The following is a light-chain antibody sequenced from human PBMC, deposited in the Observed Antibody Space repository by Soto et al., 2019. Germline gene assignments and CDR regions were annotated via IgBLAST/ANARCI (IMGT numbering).Light chain of an antibody. Sequence: EVVLTQSPATLSLSPGERATLSCRASQSVSDYLGWYQQKPGQAPRLLIYGASNRATGIPDRFSGSGSGTDFTLTISSLQPDDFATYYCQQYNSYPLTFGGGTKVDIK. CDR3: QQYNSYPLT. J-gene: IGKJ4*01. CDR2: GAS. V-gene: IGKV3-11*01. CDR1: QSVSDY.